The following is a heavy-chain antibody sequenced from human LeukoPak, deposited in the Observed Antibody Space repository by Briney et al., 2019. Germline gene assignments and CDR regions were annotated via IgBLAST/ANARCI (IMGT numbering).Heavy chain of an antibody. CDR3: RAAADLNDY. CDR2: IRSKADSYTT. D-gene: IGHD6-13*01. V-gene: IGHV3-73*01. CDR1: SA. Sequence: SAXXWXRQAXGKGLEWLGRIRSKADSYTTAYAASVKGRFIVSRDDSKNTAYLQMNSLKTEDTAVYYCRAAADLNDYWGQGTLVTVSS. J-gene: IGHJ4*02.